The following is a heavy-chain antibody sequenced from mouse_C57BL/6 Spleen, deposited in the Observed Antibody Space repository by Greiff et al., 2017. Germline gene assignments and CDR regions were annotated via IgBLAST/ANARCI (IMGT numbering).Heavy chain of an antibody. D-gene: IGHD1-1*01. CDR3: ARDYYYGSSYWYFDV. CDR2: ISYDGRN. Sequence: VQLKESGPGLVKPSQSLSLTCSVTGYSITSGYYWNWIRQFPGNNLEWMGYISYDGRNNYNPSLKNRISITRDTSKNQFFLKLNSVTTEDTATYYCARDYYYGSSYWYFDVWGTGTTVTVSS. CDR1: GYSITSGYY. V-gene: IGHV3-6*01. J-gene: IGHJ1*03.